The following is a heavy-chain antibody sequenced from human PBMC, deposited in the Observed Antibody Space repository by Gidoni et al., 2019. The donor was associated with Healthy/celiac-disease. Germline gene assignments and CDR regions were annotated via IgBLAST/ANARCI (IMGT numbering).Heavy chain of an antibody. CDR1: GFPFSTAW. Sequence: EVQLVESGGGLVKPGGSLRLSCAASGFPFSTAWMSWVRQAPGKGLEWVGRIKSKTDGGTTDYAAPVKGRFTISRDDSKNTLYLQMNSLKTEDTAVYYCTTDDSWPADAFDIWGQGTMVTVSS. D-gene: IGHD3-22*01. CDR3: TTDDSWPADAFDI. J-gene: IGHJ3*02. V-gene: IGHV3-15*01. CDR2: IKSKTDGGTT.